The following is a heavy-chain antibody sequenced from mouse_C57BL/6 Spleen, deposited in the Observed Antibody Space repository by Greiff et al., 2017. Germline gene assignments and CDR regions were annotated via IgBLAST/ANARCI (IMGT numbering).Heavy chain of an antibody. Sequence: VQLQQPGAELVRPGSSVKLSCKASGYTFTSYWMHWVKQRPIQGLEWIGNIDPSDSETHYNQKFKDKATLTVDKSSSTAYMQLSSLTSEDSAVYYGARRSIYSNFDYWGQGTTLTVSS. CDR1: GYTFTSYW. CDR2: IDPSDSET. D-gene: IGHD2-1*01. J-gene: IGHJ2*01. V-gene: IGHV1-52*01. CDR3: ARRSIYSNFDY.